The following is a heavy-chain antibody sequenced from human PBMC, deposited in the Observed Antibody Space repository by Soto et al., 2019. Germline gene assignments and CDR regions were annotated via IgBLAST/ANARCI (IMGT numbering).Heavy chain of an antibody. Sequence: QVQLQESGPGLVKPSEILSLTCTVSGGSIRSYYWTWIRQPSGKGLEWIGYIYYSGSTAYNPSLKSRVTISLDTSKSQFSLRLSSVTAADTAVYYCVREQGHSFDYWGQGTLVTVSS. J-gene: IGHJ4*02. CDR3: VREQGHSFDY. CDR2: IYYSGST. V-gene: IGHV4-59*01. CDR1: GGSIRSYY.